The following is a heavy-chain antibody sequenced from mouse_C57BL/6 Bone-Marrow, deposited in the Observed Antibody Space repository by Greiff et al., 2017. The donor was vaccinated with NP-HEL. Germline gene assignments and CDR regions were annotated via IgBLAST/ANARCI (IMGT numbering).Heavy chain of an antibody. D-gene: IGHD2-4*01. CDR2: IYIGNGYT. Sequence: EVQGVESGAELVRPGSSVKMSCKTSGYTFTSYGINWVKQRPGQGLEWIGYIYIGNGYTEYNEKFKGKATLTSDTSSSTAYMQLSSLTSEDSAIYFCARSDYDYDGYWYFDVWGTGTTVTVSS. CDR3: ARSDYDYDGYWYFDV. V-gene: IGHV1-58*01. CDR1: GYTFTSYG. J-gene: IGHJ1*03.